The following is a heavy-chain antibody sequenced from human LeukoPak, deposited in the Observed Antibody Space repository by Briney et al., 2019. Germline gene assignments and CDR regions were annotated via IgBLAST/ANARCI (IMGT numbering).Heavy chain of an antibody. J-gene: IGHJ4*02. CDR2: IYYSGST. V-gene: IGHV4-39*01. CDR3: ARHHHPPQFDY. CDR1: GGSISSSSYY. Sequence: PSETLSLTCTVSGGSISSSSYYWGWVRQPPGKGLEWIGSIYYSGSTYYNPSLKSRVTISVDSSENQFSLKLSSVSAADAALYFCARHHHPPQFDYXGQXTLXXVPS. D-gene: IGHD1-14*01.